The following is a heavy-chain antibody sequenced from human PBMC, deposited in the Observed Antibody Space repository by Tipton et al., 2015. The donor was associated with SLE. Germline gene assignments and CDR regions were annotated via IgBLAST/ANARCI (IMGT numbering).Heavy chain of an antibody. D-gene: IGHD3-3*02. CDR3: ARTAVLAAIMMDV. V-gene: IGHV4-4*07. CDR2: FHSSGIL. Sequence: TLSLTCTVSGGSINSFYWTWVRQPAGKGLELIGHFHSSGILNYNPSLKSRVTMSGDTSKNQLSLKLNAVTAADTAVYYCARTAVLAAIMMDVWGQGTTVIVSS. CDR1: GGSINSFY. J-gene: IGHJ6*02.